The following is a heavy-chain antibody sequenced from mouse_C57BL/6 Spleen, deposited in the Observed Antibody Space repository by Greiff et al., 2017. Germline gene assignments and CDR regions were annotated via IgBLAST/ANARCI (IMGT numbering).Heavy chain of an antibody. CDR3: ASTAQATLAY. Sequence: QVQLQQPGAELVRPGTSVKLSCKASGYTFTSYWMHWVKQRPGQGLEWIGVIDPSDSYTNYNQKFKGKATLTVDTSSSTAYMQLSSLTYEDSAVYYCASTAQATLAYWGQGTLVTVSA. V-gene: IGHV1-59*01. D-gene: IGHD3-2*02. CDR1: GYTFTSYW. CDR2: IDPSDSYT. J-gene: IGHJ3*01.